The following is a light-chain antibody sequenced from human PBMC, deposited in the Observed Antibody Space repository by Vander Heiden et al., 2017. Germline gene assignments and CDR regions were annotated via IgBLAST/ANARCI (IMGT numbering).Light chain of an antibody. Sequence: DIQMTQSPSSVSASVGDRVTITCRASLDISTYLAWYQQKPRKAPKLLIYGTSTLMSDVPSRFRGSGNGTDFTLTISSLQPEDSATYYCQQANGFPPTFGQGTRLEI. V-gene: IGKV1-12*01. CDR1: LDISTY. J-gene: IGKJ5*01. CDR3: QQANGFPPT. CDR2: GTS.